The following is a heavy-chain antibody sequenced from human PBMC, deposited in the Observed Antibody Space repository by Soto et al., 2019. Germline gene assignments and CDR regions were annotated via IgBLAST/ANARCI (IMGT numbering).Heavy chain of an antibody. J-gene: IGHJ4*02. CDR3: AKDSSLNYCSSTSGLYSFDH. CDR1: GFTFSSYA. Sequence: EVQLLESGGGLVQPGGSLRLSCAASGFTFSSYAMDWVRQAPGKGLEWVSAISDSGSTYYADSVKGRFTISRDNFKNTLYLQMNSLRAEDTAVYYCAKDSSLNYCSSTSGLYSFDHWGQGTLVTVSS. CDR2: ISDSGST. V-gene: IGHV3-23*01. D-gene: IGHD2-2*01.